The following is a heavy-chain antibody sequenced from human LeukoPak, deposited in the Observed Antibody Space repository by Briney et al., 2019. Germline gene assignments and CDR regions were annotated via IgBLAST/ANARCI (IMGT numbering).Heavy chain of an antibody. J-gene: IGHJ4*02. CDR2: ICTAGET. CDR3: ARGANTHFDY. D-gene: IGHD1-26*01. CDR1: GFTFSNYD. V-gene: IGHV3-13*04. Sequence: VGSLRLSCAASGFTFSNYDMHWVRQATGKGLEWVSAICTAGETYYKGSVRGRFTMSREKTKNTLYLQMNSLTAGDTAVYYCARGANTHFDYWGQGILVTVSS.